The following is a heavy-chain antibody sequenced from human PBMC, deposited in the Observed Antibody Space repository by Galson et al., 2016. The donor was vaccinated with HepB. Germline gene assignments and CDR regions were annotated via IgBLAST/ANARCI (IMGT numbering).Heavy chain of an antibody. CDR1: GYTFNHYG. Sequence: SVRLSCKASGYTFNHYGMHWVRQAPGQGLDWVGWISPYEPTTYSADYVQGRFTISRDNSKHTLYLQMTSLRPEDTAIYYCAGAFDYWGQGILVTVSS. J-gene: IGHJ4*02. CDR3: AGAFDY. V-gene: IGHV3-30*02. CDR2: ISPYEPTT.